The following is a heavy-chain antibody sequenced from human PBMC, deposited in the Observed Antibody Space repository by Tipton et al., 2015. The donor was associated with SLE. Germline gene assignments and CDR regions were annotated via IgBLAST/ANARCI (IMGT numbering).Heavy chain of an antibody. D-gene: IGHD3-16*01. CDR2: IYGSGNS. CDR3: ARDPPSSYYYGMDV. J-gene: IGHJ6*02. V-gene: IGHV4-38-2*02. Sequence: TLSLTCTVSGGSIVGNYWGWIRQPPGKGLEWIGSIYGSGNSYYNPSLRSRVTISVDTSKNQFSLKLTSVTAADTAVYYCARDPPSSYYYGMDVWGQGTTVTVSS. CDR1: GGSIVGNY.